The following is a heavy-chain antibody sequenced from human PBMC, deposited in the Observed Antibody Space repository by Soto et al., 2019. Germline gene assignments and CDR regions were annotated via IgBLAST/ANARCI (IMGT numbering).Heavy chain of an antibody. Sequence: SETLSLTCTVSGGSISSYYWSWIRQPPGKGLEWIGYIYYSGSTNYNPSLKSRVTISVDTSKNQFSLKLSSVTAADTAVYYCARGRGRGPGYSYGYGDYYYYGMDVWGQGTTVTVSS. CDR3: ARGRGRGPGYSYGYGDYYYYGMDV. CDR1: GGSISSYY. CDR2: IYYSGST. V-gene: IGHV4-59*01. J-gene: IGHJ6*02. D-gene: IGHD5-18*01.